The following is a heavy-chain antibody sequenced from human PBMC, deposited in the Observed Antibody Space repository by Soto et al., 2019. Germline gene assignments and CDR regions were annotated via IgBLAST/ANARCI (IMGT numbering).Heavy chain of an antibody. Sequence: PSETLSLTCTVSGGSISSGDYYWSWIRQPPGKGLEWIGYIYYSGSTYYNPSLKSRVTISVDTSKNQFSLKLSSVTAADTAVYYCAREPGGADSSGYYWGQGTLVTVSS. CDR2: IYYSGST. D-gene: IGHD3-22*01. J-gene: IGHJ4*02. CDR1: GGSISSGDYY. V-gene: IGHV4-30-4*01. CDR3: AREPGGADSSGYY.